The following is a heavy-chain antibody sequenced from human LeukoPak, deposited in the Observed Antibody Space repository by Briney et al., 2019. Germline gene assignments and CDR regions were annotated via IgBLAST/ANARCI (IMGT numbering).Heavy chain of an antibody. V-gene: IGHV1-2*02. J-gene: IGHJ3*02. D-gene: IGHD1-26*01. CDR1: GYTFTGYY. Sequence: ASVKDSCKASGYTFTGYYMHWVRQAPGQGLEWMGWINPNSGGTNYAQKFQGRVTMTRDTSISTAYMELSRLRSDDTAVYYCASWSLWELPAFDIWGQGTMVTVSS. CDR2: INPNSGGT. CDR3: ASWSLWELPAFDI.